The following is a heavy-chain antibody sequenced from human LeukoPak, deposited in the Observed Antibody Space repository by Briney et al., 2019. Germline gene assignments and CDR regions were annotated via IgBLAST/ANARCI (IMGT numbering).Heavy chain of an antibody. D-gene: IGHD3-10*01. Sequence: GRSLRLSCAASGFTFSSYWMSWVRQAPGKGLEWVAVISYDGSNKYYADSVKGRFTISRDNSKNTLYLQMNSLRAEDTAVYYCAREKIMVRESPMGYWGQGTLVTVSS. CDR3: AREKIMVRESPMGY. CDR2: ISYDGSNK. V-gene: IGHV3-30-3*01. J-gene: IGHJ4*02. CDR1: GFTFSSYW.